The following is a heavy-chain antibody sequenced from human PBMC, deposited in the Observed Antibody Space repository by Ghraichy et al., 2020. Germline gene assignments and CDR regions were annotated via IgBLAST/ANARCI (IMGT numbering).Heavy chain of an antibody. CDR2: IYHSGST. V-gene: IGHV4-39*01. CDR3: ARHRRDVVAATTFFDY. D-gene: IGHD2-15*01. CDR1: GGSISSSLSY. Sequence: SETLSLTCTVSGGSISSSLSYWGWIRQPPGKGLEWIATIYHSGSTYYNPSLRTRVTLSVDSSKSQFSLRLSSVTAADTAVYYCARHRRDVVAATTFFDYWGQGALVTVSS. J-gene: IGHJ4*02.